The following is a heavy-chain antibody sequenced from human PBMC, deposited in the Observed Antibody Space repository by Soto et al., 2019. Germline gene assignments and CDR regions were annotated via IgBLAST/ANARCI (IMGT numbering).Heavy chain of an antibody. J-gene: IGHJ4*02. V-gene: IGHV4-39*01. D-gene: IGHD6-19*01. CDR3: AILAVAFY. CDR2: IYYSGST. Sequence: SETMSLTCTVSGGSISSSSYYWGWIRQPPGKGLEWIGSIYYSGSTYYNPSLKSRVTISVDTSKNQFSLKLSSVTAADTAVYYCAILAVAFYWGQGTLVTVS. CDR1: GGSISSSSYY.